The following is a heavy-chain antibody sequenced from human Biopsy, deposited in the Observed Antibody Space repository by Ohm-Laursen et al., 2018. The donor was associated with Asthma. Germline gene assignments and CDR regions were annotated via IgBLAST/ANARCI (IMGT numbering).Heavy chain of an antibody. V-gene: IGHV4-39*01. CDR2: ISYTGSA. D-gene: IGHD7-27*01. Sequence: TLSLTCTVSGGSMSSSSYYWGWIRQPPGKGLEWMGSISYTGSAYHNPSLKSRVTITEDTSKNHLSLKLRTATAADTAVYYCARHWDWGSFFDYWGQGTLVTVSS. J-gene: IGHJ4*02. CDR3: ARHWDWGSFFDY. CDR1: GGSMSSSSYY.